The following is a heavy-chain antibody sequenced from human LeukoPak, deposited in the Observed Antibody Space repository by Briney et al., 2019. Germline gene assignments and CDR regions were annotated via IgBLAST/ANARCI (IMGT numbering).Heavy chain of an antibody. Sequence: SVTVSCKASGGTFSSYDISWVRQAPGQGIEWMGGIIPIFGTANYAQKFKGRVTITAVATKRQAYMGLSSLRSEDPAVYYFARRSDSSGYPYYFDYWGQGTLVTVSS. D-gene: IGHD3-22*01. CDR1: GGTFSSYD. CDR2: IIPIFGTA. J-gene: IGHJ4*02. CDR3: ARRSDSSGYPYYFDY. V-gene: IGHV1-69*01.